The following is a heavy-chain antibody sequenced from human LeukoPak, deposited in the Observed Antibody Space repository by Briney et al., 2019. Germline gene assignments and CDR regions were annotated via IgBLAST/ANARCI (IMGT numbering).Heavy chain of an antibody. CDR2: IYTSGST. Sequence: SETLSLTCTVSGGSISSGSYYWSWIRQPAGKGLEWIGRIYTSGSTNYNPSLKSRVTISVDTSKNQFSLKLSSVTAADTAVYYCARRKYSSSWYDYMDVWGKGTTVTVSS. CDR1: GGSISSGSYY. J-gene: IGHJ6*03. V-gene: IGHV4-61*02. CDR3: ARRKYSSSWYDYMDV. D-gene: IGHD6-13*01.